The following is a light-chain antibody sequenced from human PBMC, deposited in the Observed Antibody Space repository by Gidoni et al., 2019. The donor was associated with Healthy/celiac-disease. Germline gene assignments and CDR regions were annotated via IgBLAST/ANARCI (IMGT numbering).Light chain of an antibody. CDR2: AAS. J-gene: IGKJ1*01. CDR1: QGIISY. Sequence: AIRMTQSPSSFSASTGDRVTITCRASQGIISYLAWYQQKPGKAPKLLIYAASTLQSGVPSRFSGSGSGTDFTLTISCLQSEDFATYYCQQYYSYPRTFXQXTKVEIK. V-gene: IGKV1-8*01. CDR3: QQYYSYPRT.